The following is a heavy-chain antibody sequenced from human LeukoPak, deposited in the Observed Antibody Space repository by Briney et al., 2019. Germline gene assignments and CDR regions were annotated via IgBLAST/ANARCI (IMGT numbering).Heavy chain of an antibody. Sequence: GGSLRLSCAASGFTFSGYGMNWVRQAPGRGLEWVSYISSSSTTIYHAESVRGRFTISRDNAKNSLYLQMNSLRAEDTAIYYCARAGTPGSADYWGQGTQVTVSS. CDR3: ARAGTPGSADY. CDR2: ISSSSTTI. CDR1: GFTFSGYG. J-gene: IGHJ4*02. V-gene: IGHV3-48*04. D-gene: IGHD1-1*01.